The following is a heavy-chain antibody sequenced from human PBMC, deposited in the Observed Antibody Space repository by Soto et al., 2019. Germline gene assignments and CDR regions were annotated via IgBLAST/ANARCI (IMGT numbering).Heavy chain of an antibody. CDR2: MNPNSGNT. Sequence: ASVKVSCKASGYTFTSYDINWVRQATGQGLEWMGWMNPNSGNTGYAQKFQGRVTMTRNTSISTAHMELSSLRSEDTAVYYCARSLFSLSYYDFWSGLAYYMDVWGKGTSVTVSS. J-gene: IGHJ6*03. V-gene: IGHV1-8*01. D-gene: IGHD3-3*01. CDR3: ARSLFSLSYYDFWSGLAYYMDV. CDR1: GYTFTSYD.